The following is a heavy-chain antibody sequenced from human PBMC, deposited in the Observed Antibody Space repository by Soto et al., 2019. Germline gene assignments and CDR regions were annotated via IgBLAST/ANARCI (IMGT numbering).Heavy chain of an antibody. CDR3: ARDRRISRYCSGGSCSNWFDP. V-gene: IGHV4-4*07. D-gene: IGHD2-15*01. CDR1: GGSISSYY. Sequence: XETLSLTCTVSGGSISSYYWSWIRQPSGKGLEWIGRIYTSGSTNYNPSLESRVTMSVDTSKNQFSLKLSSVTAADTAVYYCARDRRISRYCSGGSCSNWFDPWGQGTLVTVSS. CDR2: IYTSGST. J-gene: IGHJ5*02.